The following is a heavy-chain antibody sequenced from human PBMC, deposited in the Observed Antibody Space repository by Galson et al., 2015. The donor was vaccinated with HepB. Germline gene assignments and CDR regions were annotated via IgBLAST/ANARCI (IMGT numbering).Heavy chain of an antibody. J-gene: IGHJ5*02. CDR2: INPSGGST. V-gene: IGHV1-46*04. CDR3: ARGRVGGYSSP. D-gene: IGHD5-18*01. CDR1: GYTFTSYY. Sequence: SVKVSCRASGYTFTSYYMHWVRQAPGQGLEWMGIINPSGGSTSYAQKLQGRVTMTRDTSTSTVYMELSSLRSEDTAVYYCARGRVGGYSSPWGQGTLVTVSS.